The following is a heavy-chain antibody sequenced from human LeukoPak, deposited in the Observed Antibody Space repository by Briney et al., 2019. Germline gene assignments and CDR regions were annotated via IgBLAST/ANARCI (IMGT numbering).Heavy chain of an antibody. V-gene: IGHV4-61*08. CDR3: ARVDYSGYDTRGWFDP. CDR2: IYYSGST. Sequence: SETLSLTCGVSGGSISSGDYYWSWIRQPPGKGLEWIGYIYYSGSTNYNPSLKSRVSISVDTSKNQFSLKLSSVTAADTAVYYCARVDYSGYDTRGWFDPWGQGTLVTVSS. D-gene: IGHD5-12*01. CDR1: GGSISSGDYY. J-gene: IGHJ5*02.